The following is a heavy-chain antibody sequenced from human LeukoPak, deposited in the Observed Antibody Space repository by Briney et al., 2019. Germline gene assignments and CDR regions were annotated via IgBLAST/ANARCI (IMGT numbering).Heavy chain of an antibody. D-gene: IGHD6-13*01. CDR3: AKEEYISSWYPSDY. Sequence: GGSLRLSCAASGFSFRSYGMHWVRQAPGKGLEWVAIISYDGSNKYYADSVKGRFTISRDNSKNTLYLQMNSLRAEDTAVYYCAKEEYISSWYPSDYWGQGTLVTVSS. J-gene: IGHJ4*02. CDR1: GFSFRSYG. CDR2: ISYDGSNK. V-gene: IGHV3-30*18.